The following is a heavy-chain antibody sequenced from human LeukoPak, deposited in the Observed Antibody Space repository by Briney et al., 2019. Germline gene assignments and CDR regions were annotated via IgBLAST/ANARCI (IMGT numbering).Heavy chain of an antibody. CDR1: GITFSRYG. D-gene: IGHD3-16*02. Sequence: GGSLRLSCGASGITFSRYGMHWVRQAPGKGLEWVAVVSYDGSNKYYADSVKGRFTISRDNSKNTLYLQMNSLRAEDTAVYYCAKDFSMYYDYVWGSYRFDVDCWGQGTLVTVSS. J-gene: IGHJ4*02. CDR3: AKDFSMYYDYVWGSYRFDVDC. V-gene: IGHV3-30*18. CDR2: VSYDGSNK.